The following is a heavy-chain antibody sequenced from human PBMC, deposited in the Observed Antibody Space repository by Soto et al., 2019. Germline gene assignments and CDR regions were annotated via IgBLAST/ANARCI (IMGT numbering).Heavy chain of an antibody. J-gene: IGHJ6*02. CDR1: GFTFSSYW. Sequence: GGSLRLSCAASGFTFSSYWMSWVRQAPGKGLEWVANIKQDGSEKYYVDSVKGRFTISRGNAKNSLYLQMNSLRAEDTAVYYCARDDFAPPRPYYYGMDVWGQGTTVTVSS. CDR3: ARDDFAPPRPYYYGMDV. D-gene: IGHD3-3*01. V-gene: IGHV3-7*01. CDR2: IKQDGSEK.